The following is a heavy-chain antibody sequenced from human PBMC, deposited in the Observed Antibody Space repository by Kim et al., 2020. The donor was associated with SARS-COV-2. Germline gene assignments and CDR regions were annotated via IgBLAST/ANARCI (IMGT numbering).Heavy chain of an antibody. Sequence: ASVKVSCKASGYTFTSYAMHWVRQAPGQRLEWMGWINAGNGNTKYSQKFQGRVTITRDTSASTAYMELSSLRSEDTAVYYCARVGVTRGYYYMDVWGKGTTVTVSS. CDR3: ARVGVTRGYYYMDV. D-gene: IGHD3-16*01. V-gene: IGHV1-3*01. CDR1: GYTFTSYA. J-gene: IGHJ6*03. CDR2: INAGNGNT.